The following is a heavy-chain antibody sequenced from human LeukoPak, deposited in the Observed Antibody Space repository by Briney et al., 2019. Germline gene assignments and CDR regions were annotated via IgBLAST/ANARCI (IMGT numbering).Heavy chain of an antibody. V-gene: IGHV1-46*01. CDR3: ASSFETGTPIFRFLTFDY. D-gene: IGHD1-1*01. J-gene: IGHJ4*02. CDR1: GYTFTSYY. CDR2: VNPSGGST. Sequence: ASVKVSCKASGYTFTSYYMHWVRQAPGQGLERMGIVNPSGGSTSYAQKFQGRVTMTRDTSTSTVYMELSSLRSEDTAVYYCASSFETGTPIFRFLTFDYWGQGTLVTVSS.